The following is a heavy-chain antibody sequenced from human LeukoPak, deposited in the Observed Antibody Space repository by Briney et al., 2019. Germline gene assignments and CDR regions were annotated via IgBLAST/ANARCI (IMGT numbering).Heavy chain of an antibody. CDR3: ARLSSSWYRRTPAY. Sequence: GGSLRLSCAASGFTVSSNYMSWVRQAPGKGLEWVSSISSSSSYIYYADSVKGRFTISRDNAKNSLYLQMNSLRAEDTAVYYCARLSSSWYRRTPAYWGQGTLVTVSS. D-gene: IGHD6-13*01. J-gene: IGHJ4*02. V-gene: IGHV3-21*01. CDR2: ISSSSSYI. CDR1: GFTVSSNY.